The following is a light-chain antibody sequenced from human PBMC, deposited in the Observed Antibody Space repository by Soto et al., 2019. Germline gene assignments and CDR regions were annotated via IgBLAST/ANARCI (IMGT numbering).Light chain of an antibody. CDR1: SSNIGAGYD. V-gene: IGLV1-40*01. J-gene: IGLJ1*01. CDR2: GNS. Sequence: QSVLTQPPSVSGAPGQRVTISCTGSSSNIGAGYDVHWYQQLPGTAPKLLIYGNSNRPSGVPDRFSGSKSGTSASLAITGLQAEDEAEYHCQSYDSSLSGFYVFGTGTKVTVL. CDR3: QSYDSSLSGFYV.